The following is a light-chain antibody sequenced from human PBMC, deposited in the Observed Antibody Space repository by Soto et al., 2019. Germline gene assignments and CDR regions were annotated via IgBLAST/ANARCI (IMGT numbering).Light chain of an antibody. CDR1: ESIARH. CDR2: AAS. J-gene: IGKJ5*01. V-gene: IGKV1-39*01. CDR3: QQTYSTLSIT. Sequence: DIQMTQSPSSLSASVGDRVTITCRASESIARHLNWYQQKPGKAPKLLIYAASSLQNGVPSRFXRGGSGTDFTLTINNLQPEDFAAYYCQQTYSTLSITFGQGTRLQIK.